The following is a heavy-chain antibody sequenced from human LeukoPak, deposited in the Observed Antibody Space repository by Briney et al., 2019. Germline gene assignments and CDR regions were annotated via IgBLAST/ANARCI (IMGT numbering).Heavy chain of an antibody. D-gene: IGHD6-19*01. Sequence: GGSLRLSCAASGFTFSSYSMNWVRQAPGKGLEWVSSISSSSSYIYYADSVKGRFTISRDNAKNSLYLQVNSLRAEDTAVYYCARVASGWYGNFDYWGQGTLVTVSS. CDR3: ARVASGWYGNFDY. CDR2: ISSSSSYI. J-gene: IGHJ4*02. V-gene: IGHV3-21*01. CDR1: GFTFSSYS.